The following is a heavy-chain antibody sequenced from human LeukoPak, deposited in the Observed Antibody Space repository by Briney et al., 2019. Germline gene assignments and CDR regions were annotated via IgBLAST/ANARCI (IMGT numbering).Heavy chain of an antibody. D-gene: IGHD3-10*01. Sequence: PSETLSLTCTVSGGSISSYYWSWLRQPPGKGLEWIGYIYYSGSTNYNPSLKSRVTISVDTSKNQFSLKLSSVTAADTAVYYCARSAIWFGELHDAFDIWGQGTMVTVSS. CDR2: IYYSGST. V-gene: IGHV4-59*01. CDR3: ARSAIWFGELHDAFDI. CDR1: GGSISSYY. J-gene: IGHJ3*02.